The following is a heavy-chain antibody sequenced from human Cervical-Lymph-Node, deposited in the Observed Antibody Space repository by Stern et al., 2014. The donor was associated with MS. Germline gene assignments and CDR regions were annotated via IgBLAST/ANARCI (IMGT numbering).Heavy chain of an antibody. CDR2: SWYDGSNK. CDR1: GFTLSRYG. CDR3: ARKGRSQYYFDD. Sequence: DQLVESGGGVVQPGRSLRLSCAASGFTLSRYGMHWVRQAPGKGLEWVAVSWYDGSNKFYADSVKGRFTISRDNSKNTLYLEMNSLRVEDAAVYYCARKGRSQYYFDDWGQGTLVTVSS. J-gene: IGHJ4*02. D-gene: IGHD3-10*01. V-gene: IGHV3-33*01.